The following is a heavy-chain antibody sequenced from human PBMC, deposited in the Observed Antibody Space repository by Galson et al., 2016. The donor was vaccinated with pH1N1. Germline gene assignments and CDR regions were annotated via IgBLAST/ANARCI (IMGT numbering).Heavy chain of an antibody. V-gene: IGHV4-31*03. CDR2: IYYSGST. CDR3: ARVPRGEQLYFFDY. CDR1: GGSISSGGYF. D-gene: IGHD3-16*01. Sequence: SLTCTVSGGSISSGGYFWSWIRQHPGKGLEWIGYIYYSGSTYYNPSLKSRVTISVDTSKNQFSLKLSSVTAADTAVYYWARVPRGEQLYFFDYWGQGTLVTVSS. J-gene: IGHJ4*02.